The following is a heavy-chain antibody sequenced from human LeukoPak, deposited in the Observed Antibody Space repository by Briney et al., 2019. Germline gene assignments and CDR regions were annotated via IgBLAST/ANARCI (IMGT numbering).Heavy chain of an antibody. CDR1: GFTFSTYW. Sequence: GGSLRLSCEASGFTFSTYWMHWVRQAPGKELVYVSRINPDGSSTSYADSVKGRFTISRDNAKNTLYLQMNSLRVEDTAVYSCAITTYSSARLAFWGQGTLVTVSS. D-gene: IGHD6-25*01. CDR3: AITTYSSARLAF. V-gene: IGHV3-74*01. CDR2: INPDGSST. J-gene: IGHJ4*02.